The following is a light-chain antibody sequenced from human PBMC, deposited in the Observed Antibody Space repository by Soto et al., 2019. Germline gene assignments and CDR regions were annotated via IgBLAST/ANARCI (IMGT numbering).Light chain of an antibody. CDR2: HAS. Sequence: ELVLTQSAGTLSLSPGQRATLSCRASQTVSGSYLAWFQQKPGQAPRLLIYHASTRAAGVPDRFSGSGSGTDFSLTINRLEPEDFAVYYCQHYGSSPWTFGQGTKVDIK. V-gene: IGKV3-20*01. J-gene: IGKJ1*01. CDR1: QTVSGSY. CDR3: QHYGSSPWT.